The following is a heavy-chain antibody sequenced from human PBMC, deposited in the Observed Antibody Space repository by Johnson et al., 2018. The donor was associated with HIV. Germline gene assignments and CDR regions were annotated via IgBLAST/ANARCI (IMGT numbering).Heavy chain of an antibody. J-gene: IGHJ3*02. Sequence: LVESGGGLVQPGRSLRLSCAASGFTFDDYAMHWVRQAPGKGLEWVSGLSWNSGSIGYADSVKGRFTISRDNAKNSLFLQMNSLRAEDTAVYYCAREATGTTNAFYMWGQGTMVTVSS. CDR1: GFTFDDYA. CDR2: LSWNSGSI. D-gene: IGHD1-7*01. CDR3: AREATGTTNAFYM. V-gene: IGHV3-9*01.